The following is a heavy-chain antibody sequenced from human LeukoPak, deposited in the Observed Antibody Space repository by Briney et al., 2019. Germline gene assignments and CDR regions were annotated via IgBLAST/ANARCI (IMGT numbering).Heavy chain of an antibody. CDR2: IFPGDSHT. Sequence: ESLKISCEASGYSFTDYWVGWVRQMPGKGLEWMGIIFPGDSHTRYSPSFQGHVTISVDKSIGTAYLQWSSLKASDTAMYYCARSYDYYDSSGYPVIFDYWGQGTLVTVSS. V-gene: IGHV5-51*01. D-gene: IGHD3-22*01. J-gene: IGHJ4*02. CDR3: ARSYDYYDSSGYPVIFDY. CDR1: GYSFTDYW.